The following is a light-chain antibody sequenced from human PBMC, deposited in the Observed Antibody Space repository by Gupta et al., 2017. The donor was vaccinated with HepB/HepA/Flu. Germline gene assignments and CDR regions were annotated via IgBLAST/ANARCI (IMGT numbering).Light chain of an antibody. V-gene: IGLV1-44*01. Sequence: HSVLTQLRCASGTPGQRVTISCSGSSSNIGSNTVNWYQQLPGTAPKLLIYSNNQRPSGVPDRFSGSKSGTSASLAISGLQSEDEADYYCAAWDDSLNGLIFGGGTKLTVL. CDR2: SNN. CDR1: SSNIGSNT. J-gene: IGLJ2*01. CDR3: AAWDDSLNGLI.